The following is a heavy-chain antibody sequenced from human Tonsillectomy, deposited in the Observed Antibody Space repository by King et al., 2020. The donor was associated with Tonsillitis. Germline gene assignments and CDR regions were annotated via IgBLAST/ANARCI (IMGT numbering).Heavy chain of an antibody. V-gene: IGHV4-38-2*02. CDR3: ARVGIRTIIIDDAFDI. D-gene: IGHD5-24*01. Sequence: VQLQESGPGLVKPAETLSLTCTVFHYSISSGHYWGWIRQPPGKGLEWIASIFHSGATHYNPSLKSRITISVDTSTNHFSLNLTSVTAADTAVYFCARVGIRTIIIDDAFDIWGQGTMVTVSS. J-gene: IGHJ3*02. CDR2: IFHSGAT. CDR1: HYSISSGHY.